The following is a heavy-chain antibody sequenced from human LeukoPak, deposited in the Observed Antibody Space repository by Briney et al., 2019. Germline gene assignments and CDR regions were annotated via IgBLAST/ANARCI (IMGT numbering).Heavy chain of an antibody. CDR2: INPNSGGT. D-gene: IGHD1-26*01. CDR3: ARCNSGSYYFPDY. V-gene: IGHV1-2*06. CDR1: GYTFTGYY. J-gene: IGHJ4*02. Sequence: ASVKVSFKASGYTFTGYYMHWVRQAPGQGLEWMGRINPNSGGTNYAQKFQGRVTMTRDTSISTAYMELSRLRSDDTAVYYCARCNSGSYYFPDYWGQGTLVTVSS.